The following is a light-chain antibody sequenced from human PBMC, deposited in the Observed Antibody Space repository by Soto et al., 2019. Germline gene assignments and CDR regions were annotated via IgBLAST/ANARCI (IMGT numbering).Light chain of an antibody. CDR2: AAS. V-gene: IGKV1-39*01. CDR3: QQSYSTLQYT. J-gene: IGKJ2*01. Sequence: DIQMTQSPSSLSASVGDRVTITCRASQSISNYLNWYQQKAGKAPKLLIDAASSLQSGVPSRFSGSGFGTDFTLTIFSLQPEDFATYYCQQSYSTLQYTFGQGTKLEIK. CDR1: QSISNY.